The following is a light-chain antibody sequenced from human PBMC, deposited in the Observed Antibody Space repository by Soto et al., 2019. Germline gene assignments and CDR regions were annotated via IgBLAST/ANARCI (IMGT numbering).Light chain of an antibody. CDR2: DAS. Sequence: AIQLTQSPSSLSASVGDRVTITCRASQGISSALAWYQQKPGKAPKLLIYDASSLESGVPSRFSGSGSGTDFTLTINSLQPEDFATYYCQQFNSYPITFGQVTRLEIK. V-gene: IGKV1-13*02. CDR3: QQFNSYPIT. CDR1: QGISSA. J-gene: IGKJ5*01.